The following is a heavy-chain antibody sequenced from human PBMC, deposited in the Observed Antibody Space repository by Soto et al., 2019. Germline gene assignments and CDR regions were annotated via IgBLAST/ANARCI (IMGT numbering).Heavy chain of an antibody. CDR1: GFTFSDYY. J-gene: IGHJ4*02. V-gene: IGHV3-11*01. D-gene: IGHD6-13*01. Sequence: PGGSLRLSCAASGFTFSDYYMSWIRQAPGKGLEWVSYISSTGSRIYYADSVKGRFTISRDNAKKSLYLQMNSLRAEDTAVYYCARELYSSSWFDYWGQGTLVTVSS. CDR3: ARELYSSSWFDY. CDR2: ISSTGSRI.